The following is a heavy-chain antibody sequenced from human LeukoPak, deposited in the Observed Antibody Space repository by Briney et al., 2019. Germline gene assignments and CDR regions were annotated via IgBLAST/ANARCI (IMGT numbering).Heavy chain of an antibody. J-gene: IGHJ4*02. Sequence: GASVRVSFTASVYTFTVYYMHWGRQAPGQGLEWMGWINPNSGGTNYAQKFQGRVTMTRDTAISTAYLELSRLRSDDTAVYYCARVYDSSGYYPSGFDYWGQGTLVTVSS. D-gene: IGHD3-22*01. CDR1: VYTFTVYY. V-gene: IGHV1-2*02. CDR3: ARVYDSSGYYPSGFDY. CDR2: INPNSGGT.